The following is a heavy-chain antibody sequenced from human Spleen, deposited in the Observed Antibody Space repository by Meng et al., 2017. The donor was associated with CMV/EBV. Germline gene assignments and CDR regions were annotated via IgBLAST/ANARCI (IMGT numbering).Heavy chain of an antibody. V-gene: IGHV3-23*03. CDR3: AKDLRVLRGIIKSYYGMDV. Sequence: LSLTCAASGFTFSSYAMSWVRQAPGKGLEWVSVIYSGGSSTYYADSVKGRFTLSRDNSKDTVYLQMSSLRAEDTALYYCAKDLRVLRGIIKSYYGMDVWGQGTTVTVSS. CDR2: IYSGGSST. CDR1: GFTFSSYA. D-gene: IGHD3-10*01. J-gene: IGHJ6*02.